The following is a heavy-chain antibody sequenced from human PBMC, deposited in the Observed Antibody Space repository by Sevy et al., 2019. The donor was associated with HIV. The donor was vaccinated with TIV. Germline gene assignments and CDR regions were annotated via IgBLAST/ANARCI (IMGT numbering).Heavy chain of an antibody. CDR2: IKQDESEI. CDR1: GFPFSNYW. V-gene: IGHV3-7*01. CDR3: ARGPSYGDLTDYFEY. Sequence: GGSLRLSCAVSGFPFSNYWMSWVRQAPGKGLEWVANIKQDESEIYNVDSVKGRFTISRDNAKNSVSLQMNSLGAEDTAVYYCARGPSYGDLTDYFEYWGQGILVTVSS. J-gene: IGHJ4*02. D-gene: IGHD4-17*01.